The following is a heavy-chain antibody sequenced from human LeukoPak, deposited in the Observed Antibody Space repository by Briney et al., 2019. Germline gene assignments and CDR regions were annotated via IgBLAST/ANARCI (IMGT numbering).Heavy chain of an antibody. V-gene: IGHV1-3*01. CDR1: GYTFTTYA. D-gene: IGHD6-19*01. CDR3: GRDRIAVAGTTLGY. Sequence: ASVKVSCKASGYTFTTYAMHWVRQAPGQRLEWMGWINAGNGNTKYSQKFQGRVTITRDTSASTAYMELSSLRSEDTAVYYCGRDRIAVAGTTLGYWGQGTLVTVSS. CDR2: INAGNGNT. J-gene: IGHJ4*02.